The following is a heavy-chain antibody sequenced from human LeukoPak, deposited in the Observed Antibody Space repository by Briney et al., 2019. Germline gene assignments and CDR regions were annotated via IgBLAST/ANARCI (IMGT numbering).Heavy chain of an antibody. V-gene: IGHV3-23*01. CDR3: AKGISADGYNFERGADY. Sequence: QTGRSLRLSCAASGFTIDDYAMHWVRQAPGKGLEWVSSVGGDGRVTYYADSVKGRFTISRDSSKNTIFLQMNSLRVEDTAVYYCAKGISADGYNFERGADYWGQGAQVIVSS. J-gene: IGHJ4*02. CDR1: GFTIDDYA. CDR2: VGGDGRVT. D-gene: IGHD5-24*01.